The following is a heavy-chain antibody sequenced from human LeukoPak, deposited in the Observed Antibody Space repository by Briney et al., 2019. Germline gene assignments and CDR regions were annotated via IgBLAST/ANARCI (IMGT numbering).Heavy chain of an antibody. CDR1: GFTFSNYG. CDR3: ARGPVDINI. V-gene: IGHV3-30*02. D-gene: IGHD5-12*01. CDR2: IRYDGSNK. J-gene: IGHJ3*02. Sequence: QPGGSLRLSCAASGFTFSNYGMHWVRQAPGKGLEWVTFIRYDGSNKYYADSVKGRFTVSRDNSKNTLYLQMNSLRGEDTAVYYCARGPVDINIWGQGTMVTVSS.